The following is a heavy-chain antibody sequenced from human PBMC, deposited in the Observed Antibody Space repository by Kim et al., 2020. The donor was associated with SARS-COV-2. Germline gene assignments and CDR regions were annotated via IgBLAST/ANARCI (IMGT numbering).Heavy chain of an antibody. CDR2: VSGGGGTT. D-gene: IGHD1-7*01. J-gene: IGHJ4*02. V-gene: IGHV3-23*01. Sequence: GGSLRLSCATSGFTFSSNVMSWVRQAPGKGLEWVSTVSGGGGTTFYADSVKGRFTISRDNSKNTLYLQMNSLRAEDTAVYYCATRNYGAYWGQGTLVTVS. CDR3: ATRNYGAY. CDR1: GFTFSSNV.